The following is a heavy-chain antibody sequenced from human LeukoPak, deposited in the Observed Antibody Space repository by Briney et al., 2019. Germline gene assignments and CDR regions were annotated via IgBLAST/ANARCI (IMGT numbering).Heavy chain of an antibody. CDR1: GSTFSNTW. CDR3: ARDQSGSLDY. CDR2: INQDASTK. Sequence: GGSLRLSCAASGSTFSNTWMAWVRQPPGKGLEWVANINQDASTKHYVDSVEGRFTISRDNAKNSLYLQMNSLRAEDTAVYYCARDQSGSLDYWGQGTLVTVSS. J-gene: IGHJ4*02. D-gene: IGHD1-26*01. V-gene: IGHV3-7*01.